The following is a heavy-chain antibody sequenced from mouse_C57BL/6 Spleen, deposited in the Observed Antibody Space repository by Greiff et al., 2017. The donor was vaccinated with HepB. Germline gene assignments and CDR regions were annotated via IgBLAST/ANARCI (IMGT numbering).Heavy chain of an antibody. J-gene: IGHJ1*03. CDR1: GYTFTSYG. CDR2: IYPRSGNT. V-gene: IGHV1-81*01. D-gene: IGHD4-1*01. Sequence: QVQLQQSGAELARPGASVKLSCTASGYTFTSYGISWVKQRTGQGLEWIGEIYPRSGNTYYTEKFKGKATLTADKYSSTAYMELRSLTSEDSAVYFCAREANWDGDWYFDVWGTGTTVTVSS. CDR3: AREANWDGDWYFDV.